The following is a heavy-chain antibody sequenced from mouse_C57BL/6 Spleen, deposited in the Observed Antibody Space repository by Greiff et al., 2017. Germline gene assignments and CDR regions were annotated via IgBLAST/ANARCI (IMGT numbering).Heavy chain of an antibody. D-gene: IGHD1-1*01. CDR2: IWSGGRT. CDR1: GFSLTSYG. V-gene: IGHV2-2*01. Sequence: VKLMESGPGLVQPSQSLSITCTVSGFSLTSYGVHWVRQSPGKGLEWLGVIWSGGRTDYNAAVISRLSISKDNAKSQVFFKMTSLQADDTARYYGARNWKGATDYAMDYWGQGTSVTVSS. CDR3: ARNWKGATDYAMDY. J-gene: IGHJ4*01.